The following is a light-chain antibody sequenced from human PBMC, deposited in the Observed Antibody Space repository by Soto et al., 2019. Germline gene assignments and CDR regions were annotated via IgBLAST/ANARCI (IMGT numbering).Light chain of an antibody. V-gene: IGKV1-33*01. J-gene: IGKJ5*01. CDR1: QDISNY. Sequence: DIQMTQSPSSLSASAGDRVTITCQASQDISNYLNWYQQKPGKAPKLLIYDASNLETGVPSRFSGSGSGTDFTFTISSLQPEDIATYYCPQYDNLPITFGQGTRLEIK. CDR2: DAS. CDR3: PQYDNLPIT.